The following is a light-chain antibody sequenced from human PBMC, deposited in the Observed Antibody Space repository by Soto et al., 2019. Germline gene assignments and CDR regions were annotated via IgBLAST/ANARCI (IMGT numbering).Light chain of an antibody. J-gene: IGKJ4*02. CDR2: GAS. CDR1: QSVSSN. V-gene: IGKV3-15*01. CDR3: QQYNSWPRT. Sequence: EIVMTQSPATLSASAGERATLSCRASQSVSSNLDWYQQKPGQAPRLLIYGASTRATGIPARFSGSGSGTEFTLTISSLQSEDFASFYCQQYNSWPRTFGGGTKVEVK.